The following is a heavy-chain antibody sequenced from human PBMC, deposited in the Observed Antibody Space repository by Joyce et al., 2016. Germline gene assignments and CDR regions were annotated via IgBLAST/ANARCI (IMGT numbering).Heavy chain of an antibody. D-gene: IGHD3-3*01. J-gene: IGHJ4*02. Sequence: SCAASGFTFTNYGMHWVRQAPGKGLEWVAVISYDGTIEYYADSVKGRFTISRDNSKNTLYLQMSSLRTEDTAVYYCTKDREHLLYLYYFDSWGQGTPVTVSS. CDR3: TKDREHLLYLYYFDS. CDR2: ISYDGTIE. V-gene: IGHV3-30*18. CDR1: GFTFTNYG.